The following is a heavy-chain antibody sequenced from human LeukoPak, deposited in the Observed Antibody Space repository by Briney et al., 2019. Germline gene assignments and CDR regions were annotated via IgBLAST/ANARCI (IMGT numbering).Heavy chain of an antibody. D-gene: IGHD3-10*01. CDR3: ARGGGTMVRGRDGLRKYYFDY. J-gene: IGHJ4*02. CDR2: IRTTAEGAKYA. V-gene: IGHV3-11*05. Sequence: PGGSLRLSCATSGFSFTDYPMNWVRQAPGKGLEWISNIRTTAEGAKYAYYADSVKGRVTISRDNAKNSLYLQMNSLRAEDTAVYYCARGGGTMVRGRDGLRKYYFDYWGQGTLVTVSS. CDR1: GFSFTDYP.